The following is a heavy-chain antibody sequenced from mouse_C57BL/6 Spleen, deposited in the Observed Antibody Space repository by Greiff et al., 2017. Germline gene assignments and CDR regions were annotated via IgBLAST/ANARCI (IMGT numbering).Heavy chain of an antibody. CDR1: GFTFSSYG. V-gene: IGHV5-6*01. J-gene: IGHJ4*01. CDR2: ISSGGSYT. Sequence: EVKLQESGGDLVKPGGSLKLSCAASGFTFSSYGMSWVRQTPDKRLEWVATISSGGSYTYYPDSVKGRFTISRDNAKNTLYLQMSSLKSEDTAMYYCARHEGDAMDYWGQGTSVTVSS. CDR3: ARHEGDAMDY.